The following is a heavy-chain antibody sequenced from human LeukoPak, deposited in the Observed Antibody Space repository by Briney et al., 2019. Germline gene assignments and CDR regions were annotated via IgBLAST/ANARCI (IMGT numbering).Heavy chain of an antibody. J-gene: IGHJ5*02. CDR2: INPNSGGT. D-gene: IGHD2-8*01. CDR1: GYTFTGYY. V-gene: IGHV1-2*02. Sequence: GASVKVSCKASGYTFTGYYMHWVRQAPGQGLEWMGWINPNSGGTNYAQKLQGRVTMTTDTSTSTAYMELKSLRSDDTAVYYCARRGLNCTNGVCYTKNWFDPWGQGTLVTVSS. CDR3: ARRGLNCTNGVCYTKNWFDP.